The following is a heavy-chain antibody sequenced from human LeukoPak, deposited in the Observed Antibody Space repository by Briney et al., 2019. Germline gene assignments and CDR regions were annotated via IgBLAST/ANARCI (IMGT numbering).Heavy chain of an antibody. V-gene: IGHV1-2*02. CDR1: GYTFTGYY. J-gene: IGHJ6*03. CDR2: INPNSGGT. Sequence: GASVTVSCKASGYTFTGYYMHWVRQAPGQGLEWMGWINPNSGGTNYAQKFQGRVTMTRDTSISTAYMELSRLRSDDTAVYYCARGGDIVVVPAAIPVVNYYYYYMDVWGKGTTVTVSS. CDR3: ARGGDIVVVPAAIPVVNYYYYYMDV. D-gene: IGHD2-2*02.